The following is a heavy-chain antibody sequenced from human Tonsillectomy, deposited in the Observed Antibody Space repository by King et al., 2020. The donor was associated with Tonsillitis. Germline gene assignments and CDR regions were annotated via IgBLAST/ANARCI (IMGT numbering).Heavy chain of an antibody. CDR1: GFTFDDYA. CDR2: ITWNSGTI. D-gene: IGHD1-26*01. V-gene: IGHV3-9*01. CDR3: AKAIVGATTVAYYYYYGMDV. Sequence: VQLVESGGGLVQPGRSLRLSCAASGFTFDDYAMHWVRQAPGEGLEWVSGITWNSGTIGYADSVQGRFTISRDNAKNSLYLQMNSMRAEDTALYYCAKAIVGATTVAYYYYYGMDVWGQGTTVTVSS. J-gene: IGHJ6*02.